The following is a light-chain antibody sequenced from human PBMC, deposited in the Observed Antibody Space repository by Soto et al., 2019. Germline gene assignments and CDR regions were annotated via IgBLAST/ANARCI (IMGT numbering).Light chain of an antibody. CDR2: QDS. J-gene: IGLJ1*01. V-gene: IGLV3-1*01. CDR1: KLGDKY. Sequence: SYELTQPPSVSVSPGQTASITCSGDKLGDKYACWYQQKPRQSPVLVIYQDSKRPSGIPELFSGSNSGNTATLTISGTQAMDEADYYCHAWDSITAVFGTGTKLTVL. CDR3: HAWDSITAV.